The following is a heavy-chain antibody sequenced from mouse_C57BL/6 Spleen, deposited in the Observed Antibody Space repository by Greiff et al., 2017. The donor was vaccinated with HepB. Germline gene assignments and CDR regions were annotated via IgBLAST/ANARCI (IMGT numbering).Heavy chain of an antibody. CDR1: GFTISDYG. CDR2: ISSGSSTI. CDR3: ARTLRSYAMDY. V-gene: IGHV5-17*01. D-gene: IGHD1-1*01. J-gene: IGHJ4*01. Sequence: EVKLMESGGGLVKPGGSLKLSCAASGFTISDYGMHWVRQAPEKGLEWVAYISSGSSTIYYADTVKGRFTISRDNAKNTLFLQMTSLRSEDTAMYYCARTLRSYAMDYWGQGTSVTVSS.